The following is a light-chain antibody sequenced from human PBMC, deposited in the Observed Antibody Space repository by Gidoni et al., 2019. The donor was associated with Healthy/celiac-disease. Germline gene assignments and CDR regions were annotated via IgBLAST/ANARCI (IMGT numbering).Light chain of an antibody. J-gene: IGLJ2*01. Sequence: SYELTHPPSVSVSPGQTVSITCSGDKLGDRYACWYQQKPGQSPVLVIYPDRQRPSVIPERFSGSNSGNTATLTISGTQAMDEADYYCQAWDSSPVVFGGGTKLTVL. CDR3: QAWDSSPVV. CDR1: KLGDRY. V-gene: IGLV3-1*01. CDR2: PDR.